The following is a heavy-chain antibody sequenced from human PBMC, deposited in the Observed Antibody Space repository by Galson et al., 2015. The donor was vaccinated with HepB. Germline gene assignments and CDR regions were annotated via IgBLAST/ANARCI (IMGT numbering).Heavy chain of an antibody. CDR2: ISIFNGNR. Sequence: SVKVSCKASGYTFSTYGISWVREAPGQGLEWMGWISIFNGNRKFPQNAQNFQDRITMTADTSTSTAYMELRSLRSDDTAVYYCARDLINNDHSGYTNGAYWGQGTLITVSS. D-gene: IGHD3-22*01. V-gene: IGHV1-18*01. J-gene: IGHJ4*02. CDR1: GYTFSTYG. CDR3: ARDLINNDHSGYTNGAY.